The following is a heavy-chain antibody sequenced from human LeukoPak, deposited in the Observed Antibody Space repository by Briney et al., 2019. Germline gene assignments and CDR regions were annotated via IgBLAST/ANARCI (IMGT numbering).Heavy chain of an antibody. CDR3: AKDQGGSYAFDY. V-gene: IGHV3-30*18. J-gene: IGHJ4*02. CDR1: GFTFSSYG. CDR2: ISYDGSNK. D-gene: IGHD1-26*01. Sequence: GGSLRLSCAASGFTFSSYGMHWVRQAPGKGLEWVAVISYDGSNKYYADSVEGRFTISRDNSKNTLYLQMNSLRAEDTAVYYCAKDQGGSYAFDYWGQGTLVTVSS.